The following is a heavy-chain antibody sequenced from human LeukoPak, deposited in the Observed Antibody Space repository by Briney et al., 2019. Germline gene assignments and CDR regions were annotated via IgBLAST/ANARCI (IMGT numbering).Heavy chain of an antibody. Sequence: PGRSLRLSCAASGFTFSSYGMHWVRQAPGKGLEWVAVISYDGSNKYYADSVKGRFTISRDNSKNTLYLQMNSLRAEDTAVYYCAKDAVTIFGVAKYYFDYWGQGTLVTVSS. J-gene: IGHJ4*02. V-gene: IGHV3-30*18. CDR3: AKDAVTIFGVAKYYFDY. CDR1: GFTFSSYG. CDR2: ISYDGSNK. D-gene: IGHD3-3*01.